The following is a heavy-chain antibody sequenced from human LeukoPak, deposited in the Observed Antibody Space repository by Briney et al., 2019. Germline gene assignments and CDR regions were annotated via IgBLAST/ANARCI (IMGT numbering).Heavy chain of an antibody. J-gene: IGHJ4*02. Sequence: GGTLRLSCAASGFTFSSYAMSWVRQAPGKGLEWVSTISASGGSTYYADSVKGRFTISRDNSKNTLYLQMNSLRTEDTAVYYCAKGGAETGYSYDYWGQGTLVTVSS. CDR1: GFTFSSYA. V-gene: IGHV3-23*01. D-gene: IGHD3-9*01. CDR2: ISASGGST. CDR3: AKGGAETGYSYDY.